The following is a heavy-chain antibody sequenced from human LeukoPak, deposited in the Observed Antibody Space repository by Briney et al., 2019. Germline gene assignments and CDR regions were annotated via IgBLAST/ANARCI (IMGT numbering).Heavy chain of an antibody. Sequence: ASVTVSCKASGYTFSDYYMHWVRQAPGQGLEWMGWINPNSGATNYAQKFQGRVTLTRDTSISTAYMELSRLRSDDTAMYYCARGQPLLQGWWFDPWGQGTLVTVSS. V-gene: IGHV1-2*02. D-gene: IGHD2-21*02. CDR2: INPNSGAT. J-gene: IGHJ5*02. CDR1: GYTFSDYY. CDR3: ARGQPLLQGWWFDP.